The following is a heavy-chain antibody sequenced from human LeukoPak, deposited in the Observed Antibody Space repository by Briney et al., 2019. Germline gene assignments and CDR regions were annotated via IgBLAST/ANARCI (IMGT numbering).Heavy chain of an antibody. Sequence: GGSLSLSCAASGFTFSSYGMHWVRQAPGKGLEWVAAISYDGSNKYYADSVKGRFTISRDNSKNTLYLQMNSLRAEDTAVYYCARARWLQFWLDYWGQGTLVTVSS. CDR3: ARARWLQFWLDY. V-gene: IGHV3-30*03. CDR2: ISYDGSNK. J-gene: IGHJ4*02. D-gene: IGHD5-24*01. CDR1: GFTFSSYG.